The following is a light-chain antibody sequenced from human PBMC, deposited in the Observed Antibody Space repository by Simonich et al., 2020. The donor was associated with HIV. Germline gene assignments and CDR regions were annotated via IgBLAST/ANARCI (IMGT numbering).Light chain of an antibody. V-gene: IGLV2-14*03. CDR3: SSYTSSSTLV. Sequence: QSALTQPASVSGSPGQSITISCTGTSSDVCGYNYVSWYQHHPGKAPKVMIYDVSKRPSGVSNRFSGSKSGNTASLTISGLQAEDEADYYCSSYTSSSTLVFGGGTKLTVL. CDR2: DVS. CDR1: SSDVCGYNY. J-gene: IGLJ2*01.